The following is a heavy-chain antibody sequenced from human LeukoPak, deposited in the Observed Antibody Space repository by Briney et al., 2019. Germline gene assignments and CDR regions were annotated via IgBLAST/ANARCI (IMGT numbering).Heavy chain of an antibody. J-gene: IGHJ6*04. CDR3: TSRVDPYYFYIDV. Sequence: GESLKISCKASGHNFPMYWIGWVRQMPGKGLEWMGIIYPADSETKYNPSFQGQVTISADRSTNTAYLEWSRLEGSDTAIYYCTSRVDPYYFYIDVWGKGTTVTVSS. CDR1: GHNFPMYW. V-gene: IGHV5-51*01. D-gene: IGHD3-22*01. CDR2: IYPADSET.